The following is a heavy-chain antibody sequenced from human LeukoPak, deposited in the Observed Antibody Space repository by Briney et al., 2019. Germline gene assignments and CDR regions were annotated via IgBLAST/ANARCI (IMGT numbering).Heavy chain of an antibody. CDR3: ARGRSLAFDY. CDR2: IRYDGSNK. J-gene: IGHJ4*02. CDR1: GFTFSSYG. V-gene: IGHV3-30*02. Sequence: GGSLRLSCAASGFTFSSYGMHWVRQAPGKGLEWVAFIRYDGSNKYYADSVKGRFTISRDNAKNSLYLQMNSLRAEDTAVYYCARGRSLAFDYWGQGTLVTVSS. D-gene: IGHD1-26*01.